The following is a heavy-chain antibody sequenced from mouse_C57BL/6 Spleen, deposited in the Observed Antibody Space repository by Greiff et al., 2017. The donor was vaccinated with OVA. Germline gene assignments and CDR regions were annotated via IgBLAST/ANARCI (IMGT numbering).Heavy chain of an antibody. CDR1: GFTFSSYA. CDR2: ISDGGSYT. CDR3: AREAYSHYFDY. J-gene: IGHJ2*01. D-gene: IGHD2-10*01. V-gene: IGHV5-4*01. Sequence: EVQLVESGGGLVKPGGSLKLSCAASGFTFSSYAMSWVRQTPEKRLEWVATISDGGSYTYYPDNVKGRFTISRDNAKNNLYLQMSHLKSEDTAMYYCAREAYSHYFDYWGQGTTLTVSS.